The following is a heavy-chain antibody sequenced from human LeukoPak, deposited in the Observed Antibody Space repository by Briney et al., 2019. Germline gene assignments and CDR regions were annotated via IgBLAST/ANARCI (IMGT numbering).Heavy chain of an antibody. D-gene: IGHD3-10*01. CDR3: ARYGSGSYHFDY. CDR1: GFTFSSFG. V-gene: IGHV3-33*01. J-gene: IGHJ4*02. Sequence: PGGSLRLSCEASGFTFSSFGMHWVRQAPGKGLEWVAVIWYDGSKKYYADSVKGRFTISRDNSKNTLYPQMNSLRAEDTAVYYCARYGSGSYHFDYWGQGTLVTVSS. CDR2: IWYDGSKK.